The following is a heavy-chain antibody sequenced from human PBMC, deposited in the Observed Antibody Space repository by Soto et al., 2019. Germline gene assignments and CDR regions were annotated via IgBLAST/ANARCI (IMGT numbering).Heavy chain of an antibody. CDR3: VRVEMYAGEFTPNFDR. J-gene: IGHJ4*02. D-gene: IGHD2-8*01. V-gene: IGHV4-39*01. CDR1: GDSLRSSYHY. Sequence: PSETLSLTCTVSGDSLRSSYHYWGWIRQLPGKGLEWIGSIYYTGNTYYNPSLKSRVSISVDIATNEISLRLRAESIADTAVYYCVRVEMYAGEFTPNFDRWGGGALVTVSS. CDR2: IYYTGNT.